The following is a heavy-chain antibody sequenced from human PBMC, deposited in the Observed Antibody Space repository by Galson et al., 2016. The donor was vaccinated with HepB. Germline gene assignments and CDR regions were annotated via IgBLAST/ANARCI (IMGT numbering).Heavy chain of an antibody. J-gene: IGHJ4*02. V-gene: IGHV3-30*04. CDR3: ARDVHPRQHLVPGGYFDY. CDR1: GFTFSSYA. CDR2: ISSDGSSE. D-gene: IGHD6-13*01. Sequence: SLRLSCAASGFTFSSYAMHWVRLAPGKGLEWVAVISSDGSSEYYAGSVKGRFSISRDNSTNTLYLQTNSLRTDDTAVYSCARDVHPRQHLVPGGYFDYWGQGTLVTVSS.